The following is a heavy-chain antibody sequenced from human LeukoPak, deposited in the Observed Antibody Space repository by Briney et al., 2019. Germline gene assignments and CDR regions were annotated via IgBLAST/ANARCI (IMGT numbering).Heavy chain of an antibody. Sequence: ASVKVSCKTSGYTFANYYMHWVRQAPGQGLEWMGIINPRSGSTDYAQKFQGRVTMTRDMSTNTVYMELSSLRSEDTAVYYCARDGPYYDFWSGYYYMDVWGKGTTVTVSS. CDR2: INPRSGST. CDR3: ARDGPYYDFWSGYYYMDV. D-gene: IGHD3-3*01. J-gene: IGHJ6*03. CDR1: GYTFANYY. V-gene: IGHV1-46*01.